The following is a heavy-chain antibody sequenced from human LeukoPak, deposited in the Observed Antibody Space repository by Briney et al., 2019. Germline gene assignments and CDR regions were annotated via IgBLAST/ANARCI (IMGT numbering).Heavy chain of an antibody. D-gene: IGHD7-27*01. CDR1: GFTVSSNY. CDR3: ARAYWGSVDY. J-gene: IGHJ4*02. Sequence: GGSLRLSCAASGFTVSSNYMSWIRQAPGKGLEWVSVIFSGGTTYYADSVKGRFTISRDNSKNTLYLQMNSLRDEDTAVYYCARAYWGSVDYWGQGTLVTVSS. V-gene: IGHV3-53*01. CDR2: IFSGGTT.